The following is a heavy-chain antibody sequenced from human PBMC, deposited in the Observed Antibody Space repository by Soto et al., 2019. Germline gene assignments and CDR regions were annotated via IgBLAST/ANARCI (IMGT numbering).Heavy chain of an antibody. CDR2: LVGSGADI. CDR1: GFNFPAYA. V-gene: IGHV3-23*01. CDR3: AKDLIEKNGVWEPFAM. Sequence: EVQLLESGGGLVQPGGSLRLSCAASGFNFPAYAMNWVRQAPGKGLQWVSGLVGSGADINYADSVRSRFTVSRDNSRNTLYLKMNSLRDEDTTIYYCAKDLIEKNGVWEPFAMWGRGTKVTVSS. D-gene: IGHD2-8*01. J-gene: IGHJ3*02.